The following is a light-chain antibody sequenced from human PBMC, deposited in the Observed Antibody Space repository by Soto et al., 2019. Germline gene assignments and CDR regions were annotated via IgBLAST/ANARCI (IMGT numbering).Light chain of an antibody. CDR1: QSVSSN. J-gene: IGKJ1*01. V-gene: IGKV3-15*01. CDR3: QQYNNXLWT. Sequence: EIVMTQSPATLSVSPGERATLSCRASQSVSSNLACYQQKPGQAPRLLIYVASTRATGIPARFSGSGSGTEFTLTISSLQSEDFAVYYCQQYNNXLWTFGQGTKV. CDR2: VAS.